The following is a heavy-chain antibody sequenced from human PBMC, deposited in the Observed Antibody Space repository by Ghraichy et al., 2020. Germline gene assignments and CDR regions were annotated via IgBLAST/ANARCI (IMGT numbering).Heavy chain of an antibody. D-gene: IGHD3-22*01. Sequence: GGSLRLSCAASGFIVSNNYMSWVRQAPGKGLEWVSVIYNGGSRYNADSAKGRFTISRDNSKNRLYLQMDNSRVVDTAVYYCAREHYYDRSGYGPIDYWGQGTLVTVSS. CDR3: AREHYYDRSGYGPIDY. J-gene: IGHJ4*02. CDR2: IYNGGSR. CDR1: GFIVSNNY. V-gene: IGHV3-53*01.